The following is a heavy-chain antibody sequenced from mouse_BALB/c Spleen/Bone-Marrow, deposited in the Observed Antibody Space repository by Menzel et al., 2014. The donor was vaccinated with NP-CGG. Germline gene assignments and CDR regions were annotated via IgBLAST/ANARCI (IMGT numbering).Heavy chain of an antibody. Sequence: EVKLVDSGGGLVKPGGSLKLSCAASGFAFSNYDMSWVRQTPEKRLEWVAYISSGGGSTYYPDTMKGRFTISRDNAKDTLYLQMSSLKSEDTAMYYCARHGTGSWFAYWGQGTLVTVSA. CDR3: ARHGTGSWFAY. V-gene: IGHV5-12-1*01. CDR1: GFAFSNYD. CDR2: ISSGGGST. D-gene: IGHD4-1*01. J-gene: IGHJ3*01.